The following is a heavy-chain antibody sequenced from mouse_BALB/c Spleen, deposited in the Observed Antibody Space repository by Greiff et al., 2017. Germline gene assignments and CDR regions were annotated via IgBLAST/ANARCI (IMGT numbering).Heavy chain of an antibody. Sequence: QVQLQQSGAELVRPGASVTLSCKASGYTFTDYEMHWVKQTPVHGLEWIGAIDPETGGPAYNQKFKGKATLTADKSSSTAYMELRSLTSEDSAVYYCTRITTVAYWGQGTLVTVSA. V-gene: IGHV1-15*01. J-gene: IGHJ3*01. CDR1: GYTFTDYE. D-gene: IGHD1-1*01. CDR2: IDPETGGP. CDR3: TRITTVAY.